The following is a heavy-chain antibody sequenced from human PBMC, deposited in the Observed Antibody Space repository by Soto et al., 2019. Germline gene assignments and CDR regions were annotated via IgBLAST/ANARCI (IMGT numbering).Heavy chain of an antibody. Sequence: QVQLQQWGAGLLKPSETLSLTCAVYGGSFSGYYWSWIRQPPGKGLEWIGEINHSGSTNYNPSLKSRVTISVDTSKNQFSLKLSSVTAADTAVYYCARPSKLGYCSSTSCYGRGVGWFDPWGQGTLVTVSS. CDR2: INHSGST. J-gene: IGHJ5*02. V-gene: IGHV4-34*01. CDR1: GGSFSGYY. D-gene: IGHD2-2*01. CDR3: ARPSKLGYCSSTSCYGRGVGWFDP.